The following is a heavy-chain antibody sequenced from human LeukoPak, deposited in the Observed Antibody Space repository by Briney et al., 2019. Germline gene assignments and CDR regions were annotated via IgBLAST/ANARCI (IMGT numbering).Heavy chain of an antibody. D-gene: IGHD5-12*01. J-gene: IGHJ4*02. CDR1: GFTFSSYA. CDR2: ISDNGGST. Sequence: PGGSLRLSCAASGFTFSSYAMSWVRQAPGKGLEWVSAISDNGGSTYYGDFVKGRFTISRDSSKNTLYLQMSSLRAEDTAVYYCARGAYSGYDLVYWGQGTLVTVSS. V-gene: IGHV3-23*01. CDR3: ARGAYSGYDLVY.